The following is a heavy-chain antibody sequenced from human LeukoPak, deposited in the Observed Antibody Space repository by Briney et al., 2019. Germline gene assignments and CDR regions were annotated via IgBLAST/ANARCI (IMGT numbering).Heavy chain of an antibody. CDR2: ITSSSSYI. CDR3: AKASPPHDHSSGYYYEARNYYYYYGMDV. Sequence: GGSLRLSCAASGFTFSSYSMNWVRQAPGKGLEWVSSITSSSSYIFYADSVQGRFTISRDNSKNTLYLQMNSLRAEDTAVYYCAKASPPHDHSSGYYYEARNYYYYYGMDVWGQGTTVTVSS. V-gene: IGHV3-21*04. CDR1: GFTFSSYS. D-gene: IGHD3-22*01. J-gene: IGHJ6*02.